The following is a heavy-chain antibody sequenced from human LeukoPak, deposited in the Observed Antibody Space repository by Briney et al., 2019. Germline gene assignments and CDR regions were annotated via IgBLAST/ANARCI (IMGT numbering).Heavy chain of an antibody. CDR3: ARRVYGDVEGFDY. CDR2: IYYSGST. D-gene: IGHD4-17*01. V-gene: IGHV4-39*01. J-gene: IGHJ4*02. CDR1: GGSISSSSYY. Sequence: SETPSLTCTVSGGSISSSSYYWGWIRQPPGKGLEWIGSIYYSGSTYYNPSLKSRVTISVDTSKNQFSLKLSSVTAADTAVYYCARRVYGDVEGFDYWGQGTLVTVSS.